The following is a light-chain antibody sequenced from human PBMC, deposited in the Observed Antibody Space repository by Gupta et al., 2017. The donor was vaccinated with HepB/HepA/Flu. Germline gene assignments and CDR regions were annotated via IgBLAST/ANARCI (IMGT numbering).Light chain of an antibody. Sequence: EIVLTQSPGTLSLSPGERATLSCRASQSVSSSLAWYQQKPGQAPRLLIFGASTRATGIPDRFSGSGSGTDFTLTISRLEPEDFAVYCCQQYGSSPYNFGQGTKLEIK. CDR3: QQYGSSPYN. CDR2: GAS. CDR1: QSVSSS. J-gene: IGKJ2*01. V-gene: IGKV3-20*01.